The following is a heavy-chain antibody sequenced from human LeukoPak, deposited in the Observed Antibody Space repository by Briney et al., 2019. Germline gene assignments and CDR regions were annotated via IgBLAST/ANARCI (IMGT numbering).Heavy chain of an antibody. D-gene: IGHD3-22*01. V-gene: IGHV3-7*01. CDR3: ARGRFHLDSSVYSSFYH. CDR1: GFTFNAFW. J-gene: IGHJ4*01. CDR2: INQDGSEE. Sequence: GGSLRLSCAASGFTFNAFWLTWVRQAPGKGLEWVANINQDGSEEYYVDSVKGRFTISRDSAKNSLYLEMNSLRAKDTAVYYCARGRFHLDSSVYSSFYHWGHGTPVTVSS.